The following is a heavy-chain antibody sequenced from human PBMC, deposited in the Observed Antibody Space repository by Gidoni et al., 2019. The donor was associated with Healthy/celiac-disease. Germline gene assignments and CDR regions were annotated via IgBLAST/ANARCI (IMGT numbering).Heavy chain of an antibody. D-gene: IGHD3-16*02. V-gene: IGHV3-48*01. Sequence: EVQLVESGGGLVQPGGSLRLSCAASGFTFSSYSMHWVRQAPGKGLEWVSYISSSSSTIYYADSVKGRFTISRDNAKNSLYLQMNSLRAEDTAVYYCASGSDYDYVWGSYRDYYFDYWGQGTLVTVSS. CDR2: ISSSSSTI. CDR1: GFTFSSYS. J-gene: IGHJ4*02. CDR3: ASGSDYDYVWGSYRDYYFDY.